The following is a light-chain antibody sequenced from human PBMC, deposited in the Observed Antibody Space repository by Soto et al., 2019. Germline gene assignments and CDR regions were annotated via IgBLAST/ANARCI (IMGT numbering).Light chain of an antibody. CDR1: TRVVGIYSL. V-gene: IGLV2-23*01. CDR3: YSYAGSSIYV. Sequence: QSALTQPASVSGSPGQSITMSCTGTTRVVGIYSLLSCYQQHPGKAPKLMIYEDSKRPSGVFYRFSGSKSGNTASLTISGLQAEDEADYYCYSYAGSSIYVFGTGTKVTVL. J-gene: IGLJ1*01. CDR2: EDS.